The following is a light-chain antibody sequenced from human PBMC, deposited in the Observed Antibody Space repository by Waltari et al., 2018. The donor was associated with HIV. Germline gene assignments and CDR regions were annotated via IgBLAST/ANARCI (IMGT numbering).Light chain of an antibody. V-gene: IGLV2-14*01. Sequence: HSALTQPASVSGSPGQSITISCSGTVTDIYFYKFVSWYRQYPALAPKLVLYGVSSRPSVVSSRFSGSKSGDTASLTISGLEAEDAADYYCSSYTPSHSLVFGGGTKLTVL. CDR3: SSYTPSHSLV. J-gene: IGLJ3*02. CDR1: VTDIYFYKF. CDR2: GVS.